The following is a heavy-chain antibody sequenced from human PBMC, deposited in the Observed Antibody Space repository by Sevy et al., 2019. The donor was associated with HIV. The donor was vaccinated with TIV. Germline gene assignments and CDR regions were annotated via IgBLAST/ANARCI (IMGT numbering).Heavy chain of an antibody. CDR2: ISGLSNYI. Sequence: GGSLRLSCAASGFTFSSYSMHWVRQAPGKGLEWVSSISGLSNYIYYADSMKGRFSISRDNAKNSLYLQMISLRAEDTAVYYCAKTLGAIASPFDYRGQGTLVTVSS. D-gene: IGHD7-27*01. V-gene: IGHV3-21*04. CDR3: AKTLGAIASPFDY. CDR1: GFTFSSYS. J-gene: IGHJ4*02.